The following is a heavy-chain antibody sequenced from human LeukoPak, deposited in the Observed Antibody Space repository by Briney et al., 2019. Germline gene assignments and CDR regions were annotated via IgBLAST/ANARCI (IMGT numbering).Heavy chain of an antibody. V-gene: IGHV4-34*01. CDR1: GGSFSGYY. CDR2: INHSGST. J-gene: IGHJ4*02. D-gene: IGHD6-19*01. Sequence: SETLSLTCAVYGGSFSGYYWSWVRQPQGKGLEWIGEINHSGSTNYNPSLKSRVTISVDTSKNQFSLKLSSVTAADTAVYYCAIAVAGYFDYWGQGTLVTVSS. CDR3: AIAVAGYFDY.